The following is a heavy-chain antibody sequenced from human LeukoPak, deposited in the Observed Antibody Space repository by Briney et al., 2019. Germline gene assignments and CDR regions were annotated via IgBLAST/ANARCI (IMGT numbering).Heavy chain of an antibody. V-gene: IGHV3-30*02. Sequence: GGSLRLSCAASGFTFSSYAMYWVRQAPGKGLEWVAFIRYDGNKKYYADSVKGRFTISRDNSRNTVYLQMNSLTSEDTAVYHCAKLLLETGGIGEEFDYWGQGTLVTVSS. J-gene: IGHJ4*02. CDR2: IRYDGNKK. CDR1: GFTFSSYA. D-gene: IGHD1-26*01. CDR3: AKLLLETGGIGEEFDY.